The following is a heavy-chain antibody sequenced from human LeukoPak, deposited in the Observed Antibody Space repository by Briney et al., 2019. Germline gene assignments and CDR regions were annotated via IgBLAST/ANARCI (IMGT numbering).Heavy chain of an antibody. CDR2: INHSGST. CDR3: ARVSPPIGWRKSGVDY. Sequence: SETLSLTCAVYGGSFSGYYWSWIRQPPGKGLEWIGEINHSGSTNYNPSLKSRVTISVDTSKNQFSLKLSSVTAADTAVYYCARVSPPIGWRKSGVDYGGRGPRATVSS. J-gene: IGHJ4*02. D-gene: IGHD1-14*01. V-gene: IGHV4-34*01. CDR1: GGSFSGYY.